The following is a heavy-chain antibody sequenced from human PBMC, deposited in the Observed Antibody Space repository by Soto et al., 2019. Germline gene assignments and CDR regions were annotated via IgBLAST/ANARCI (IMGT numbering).Heavy chain of an antibody. Sequence: EASVKVSCKASGYTFTAYYMHWVRQAPGQGLEWMGIINPIGGFTRYAQKFQGRVSMTRDTSTSTVYMEVSSLRSEDTAVYFCARGPNGGNIYYFDYWGQGTLVTVSS. CDR3: ARGPNGGNIYYFDY. CDR2: INPIGGFT. D-gene: IGHD2-15*01. V-gene: IGHV1-46*01. J-gene: IGHJ4*02. CDR1: GYTFTAYY.